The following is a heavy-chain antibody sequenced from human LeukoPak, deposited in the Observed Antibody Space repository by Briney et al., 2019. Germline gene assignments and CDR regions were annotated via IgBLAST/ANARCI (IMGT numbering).Heavy chain of an antibody. CDR2: FDPDDGET. CDR3: ATSLGGSIRYFDY. J-gene: IGHJ4*02. CDR1: RYTLTELS. V-gene: IGHV1-24*01. D-gene: IGHD5-12*01. Sequence: ASVKVSCKVSRYTLTELSMHWVRQAPGKGLEWMGGFDPDDGETIYAQKFQGRVTKTEDTSTDAAYMELSSLRSEDTAVFYCATSLGGSIRYFDYWGQGTLVTISS.